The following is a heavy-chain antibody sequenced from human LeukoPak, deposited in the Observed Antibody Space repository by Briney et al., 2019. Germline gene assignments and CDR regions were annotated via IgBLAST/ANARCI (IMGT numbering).Heavy chain of an antibody. V-gene: IGHV3-30*03. Sequence: PGGSLRLSCTASGFIFSAYGMHWVRQAPGKGLEWVTAISHDGTNIYYADIVKGRFTISRDNAKNTLYLQMNSLRAEDTAVYYCARDLAGYSSSWFLPYYFDYWGQGTLVTVSS. CDR3: ARDLAGYSSSWFLPYYFDY. CDR2: ISHDGTNI. D-gene: IGHD6-13*01. CDR1: GFIFSAYG. J-gene: IGHJ4*02.